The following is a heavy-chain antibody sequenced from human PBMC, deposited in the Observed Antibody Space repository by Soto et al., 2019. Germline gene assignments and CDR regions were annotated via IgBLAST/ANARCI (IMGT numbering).Heavy chain of an antibody. J-gene: IGHJ5*02. CDR2: IYHSGYT. D-gene: IGHD1-7*01. CDR3: ARDSLTGNYFDP. V-gene: IGHV4-30-2*01. CDR1: GGSISSGGYA. Sequence: QMRLQESGSGLVKPSQTLSLTCAVSGGSISSGGYAWNWIRQPPGKGLEWIGYIYHSGYTSYNPSRMNRVTISVDKSKTQFSLTLSFVTAADTAVYYCARDSLTGNYFDPWGQGTLVTVSS.